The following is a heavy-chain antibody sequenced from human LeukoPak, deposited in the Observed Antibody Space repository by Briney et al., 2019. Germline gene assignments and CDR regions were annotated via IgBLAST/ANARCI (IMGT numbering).Heavy chain of an antibody. Sequence: GGSLRLSCSASGFTFSSYAIHWVRQAPGKGLEYVSGICIIGGATYYADSLKGRFTISGDNSKSTLYLQMSSLRVEDTAVYYCRVAAANYYHYYGMDVGGEGTTVTVSS. CDR3: RVAAANYYHYYGMDV. CDR2: ICIIGGAT. J-gene: IGHJ6*04. D-gene: IGHD6-13*01. V-gene: IGHV3-64D*06. CDR1: GFTFSSYA.